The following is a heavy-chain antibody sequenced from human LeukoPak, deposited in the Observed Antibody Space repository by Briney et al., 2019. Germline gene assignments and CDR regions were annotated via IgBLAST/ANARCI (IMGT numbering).Heavy chain of an antibody. CDR1: GFTFSSYA. D-gene: IGHD6-19*01. J-gene: IGHJ4*02. Sequence: PGGSLRLSCAASGFTFSSYAMSWVRQAPGKGLEWVGRIKSKTDGGTTDYAAPVKGRFTISRDDSKNTLYLQMNSLKTEDTAVYYCTTDGAVAGTLGGFDYWGQGTLVTVSS. CDR2: IKSKTDGGTT. V-gene: IGHV3-15*01. CDR3: TTDGAVAGTLGGFDY.